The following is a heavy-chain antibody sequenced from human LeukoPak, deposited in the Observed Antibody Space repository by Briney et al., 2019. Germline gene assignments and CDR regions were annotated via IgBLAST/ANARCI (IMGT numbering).Heavy chain of an antibody. J-gene: IGHJ4*02. CDR1: GGSISSSSYY. CDR2: IYYSGST. CDR3: ARTRDIGGSGSFYYFDY. Sequence: SETLSLTCTVSGGSISSSSYYWGWIRQPPGKGLEWIGSIYYSGSTYYNPSLKSRVTISVDTSKNQFSLKLSSVTAADTAVYYCARTRDIGGSGSFYYFDYWGQGTLVTVSS. V-gene: IGHV4-39*01. D-gene: IGHD3-10*01.